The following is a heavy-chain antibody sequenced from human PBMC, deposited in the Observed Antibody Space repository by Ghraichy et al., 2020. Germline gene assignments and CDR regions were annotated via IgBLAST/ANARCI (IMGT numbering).Heavy chain of an antibody. D-gene: IGHD2-21*02. Sequence: GGSLRLSCAASGFTFSSYAMSWVRQAPGKGLEWVSAISGSGGSTYYADSVKGRFTISRDNSKNTLYLQMNSLRAEDTAVCYCARVYCGGDCYSSYYYYGMDVWGQGTTVTVSS. V-gene: IGHV3-23*01. CDR1: GFTFSSYA. J-gene: IGHJ6*02. CDR2: ISGSGGST. CDR3: ARVYCGGDCYSSYYYYGMDV.